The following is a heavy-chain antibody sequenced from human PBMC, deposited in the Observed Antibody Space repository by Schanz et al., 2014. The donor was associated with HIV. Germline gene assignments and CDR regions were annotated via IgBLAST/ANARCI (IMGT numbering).Heavy chain of an antibody. CDR3: ANEEVPNDY. CDR2: IWFDGSKK. Sequence: QVQLVESGGGVVQPGRSLRLSCASSGFTFSSYGMHWVRQAPGKGLEGVAVIWFDGSKKYHADSVKGRFTISRDNSKNTLYLQMNSLRVEDTAVYYCANEEVPNDYWGQGTLVTVSP. J-gene: IGHJ4*02. CDR1: GFTFSSYG. V-gene: IGHV3-33*06.